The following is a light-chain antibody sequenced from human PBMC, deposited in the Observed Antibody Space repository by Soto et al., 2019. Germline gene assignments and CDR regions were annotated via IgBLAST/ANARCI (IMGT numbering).Light chain of an antibody. V-gene: IGKV1-5*01. CDR3: QEYNSYSLT. J-gene: IGKJ4*01. CDR2: AAS. CDR1: QSISSW. Sequence: DIQMTQSPSTLSASVGDRVTITCRASQSISSWLAWHRQKPGKAPKLLIHAASSLDSGVPSRFSGSGSGTEFTLTISSLQPDDFATYYCQEYNSYSLTFGGGTKVVIK.